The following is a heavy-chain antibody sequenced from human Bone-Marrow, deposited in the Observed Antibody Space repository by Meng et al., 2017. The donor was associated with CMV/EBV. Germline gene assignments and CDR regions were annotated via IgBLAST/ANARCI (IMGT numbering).Heavy chain of an antibody. V-gene: IGHV3-21*04. Sequence: GGSLRLSCAASGFTFSSYSMNWVRQAPGKGLEWVSSISSSSSYIYYADSVKGRFTISRDNAKNSLYLQMNSLRAEDTAVYYCSRSGSHTYYYDSSGYYFDYWGQGTLVTVSS. CDR1: GFTFSSYS. CDR2: ISSSSSYI. CDR3: SRSGSHTYYYDSSGYYFDY. D-gene: IGHD3-22*01. J-gene: IGHJ4*02.